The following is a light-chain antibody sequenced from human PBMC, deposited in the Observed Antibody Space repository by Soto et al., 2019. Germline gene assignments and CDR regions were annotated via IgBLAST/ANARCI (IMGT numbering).Light chain of an antibody. CDR2: DAS. CDR1: QSVSSY. Sequence: EIVLTQSPATPSLSPGERATLSCRAGQSVSSYLAWYQQQPGQAPSLLIYDASNRATGIPARFSGSGSGTDFTLTISRLEPEDFAVYYCQQHSHWPPWTFGQGTKVDIK. J-gene: IGKJ1*01. CDR3: QQHSHWPPWT. V-gene: IGKV3-11*01.